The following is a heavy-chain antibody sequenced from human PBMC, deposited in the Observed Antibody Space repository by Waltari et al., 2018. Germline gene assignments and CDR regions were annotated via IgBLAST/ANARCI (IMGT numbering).Heavy chain of an antibody. D-gene: IGHD3-10*01. Sequence: QVQLVQSGAEVKKPGSSVKVSCKASGGTFSSYAISWVRPAPGQGLEWRGRIIPVLGIANNAQKFQGRVTITADKSTRTAYMELSSLRSEDTAVYYCARDLLWFGEWGGVEGGGRTYYFDYWGQGTLVTVSS. CDR1: GGTFSSYA. V-gene: IGHV1-69*09. J-gene: IGHJ4*02. CDR3: ARDLLWFGEWGGVEGGGRTYYFDY. CDR2: IIPVLGIA.